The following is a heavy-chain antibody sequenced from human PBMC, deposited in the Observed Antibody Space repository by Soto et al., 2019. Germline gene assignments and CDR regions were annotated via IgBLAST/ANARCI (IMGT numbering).Heavy chain of an antibody. V-gene: IGHV2-5*02. CDR2: IYWDDDK. CDR1: GFSLSTSGVG. J-gene: IGHJ4*02. CDR3: AHRRLFREGELLDY. Sequence: QITLKESGPTLVKPTQTLTLTCTFSGFSLSTSGVGVGWIRQPPGKALEWLALIYWDDDKRYSPSLKSRLTITKDPSKNQVVLTMTNMDPVDTATYYCAHRRLFREGELLDYWGQGTLVTVSS. D-gene: IGHD1-26*01.